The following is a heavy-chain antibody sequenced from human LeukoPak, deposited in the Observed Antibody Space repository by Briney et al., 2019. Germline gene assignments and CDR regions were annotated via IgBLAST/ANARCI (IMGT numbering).Heavy chain of an antibody. CDR3: ATDVSDYSNFPDAFDI. V-gene: IGHV1-24*01. J-gene: IGHJ3*02. D-gene: IGHD4-11*01. Sequence: ASVKVSCKVSGYTLTELSMHWVRQAPGKGLEWMGGFDPEDGETIYAQKFQGRVTMTEDTSTDTVYMELSSLRSEDTAVYYCATDVSDYSNFPDAFDIWGQGKMVTVSS. CDR2: FDPEDGET. CDR1: GYTLTELS.